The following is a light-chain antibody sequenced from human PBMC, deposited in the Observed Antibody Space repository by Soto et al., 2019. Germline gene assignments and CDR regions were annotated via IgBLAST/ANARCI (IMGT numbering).Light chain of an antibody. CDR2: DVS. J-gene: IGLJ1*01. Sequence: LTQPASVSWSPGQSITISCTGTSSDVGGYNYVSWYQQHPGKAPKFMIYDVSNRPSGVSNRFSGSKSGNTASLTISGLQAEDEADYYCSSYATSXTRQIVFGTGTKVTVL. CDR1: SSDVGGYNY. V-gene: IGLV2-14*01. CDR3: SSYATSXTRQIV.